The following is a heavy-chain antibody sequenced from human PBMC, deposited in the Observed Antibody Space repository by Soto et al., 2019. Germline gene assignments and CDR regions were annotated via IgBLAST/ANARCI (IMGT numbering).Heavy chain of an antibody. Sequence: SETLSLTCTVSGGSISSGDYYWSWIRQPPGKGLEWIGYIYYSGSTYYNPSLKSRVTISVDTSKNQFSLKLSSVTAADTAVYYCAREVDCISTSCTPRLDPWGQGTLVTVSS. D-gene: IGHD2-2*01. CDR2: IYYSGST. J-gene: IGHJ5*02. CDR1: GGSISSGDYY. CDR3: AREVDCISTSCTPRLDP. V-gene: IGHV4-30-4*01.